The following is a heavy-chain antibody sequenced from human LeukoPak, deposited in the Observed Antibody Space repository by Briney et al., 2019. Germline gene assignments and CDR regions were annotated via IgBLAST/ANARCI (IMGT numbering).Heavy chain of an antibody. Sequence: SSETLSLTCTVSGGSISSYYWSWIRQPPGKGLEWIGYIYYSGSTNYSPSLKSRVTISVDTSKNQFSLKLSSVTAADTAVYYCARDRSRYSHDAFDIWGQGTMVTVSS. CDR2: IYYSGST. D-gene: IGHD5-18*01. J-gene: IGHJ3*02. CDR1: GGSISSYY. V-gene: IGHV4-59*01. CDR3: ARDRSRYSHDAFDI.